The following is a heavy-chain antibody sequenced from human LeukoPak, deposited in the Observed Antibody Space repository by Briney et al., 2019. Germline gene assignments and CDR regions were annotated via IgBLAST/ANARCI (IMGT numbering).Heavy chain of an antibody. CDR1: GGTFSSYA. CDR2: IIPILGIA. J-gene: IGHJ4*02. D-gene: IGHD2-15*01. Sequence: GASVKVSCKASGGTFSSYAIGWVRQAPGQGLEWMGRIIPILGIANYAQKFQGRVTITADKSTSTAYMELGSLRSEDTAVYYCATQGVAVLRGSYFDYWGQGTLVTVSS. V-gene: IGHV1-69*04. CDR3: ATQGVAVLRGSYFDY.